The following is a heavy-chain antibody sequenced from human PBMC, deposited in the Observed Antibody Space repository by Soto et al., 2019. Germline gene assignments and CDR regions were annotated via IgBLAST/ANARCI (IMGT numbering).Heavy chain of an antibody. J-gene: IGHJ6*02. D-gene: IGHD3-9*01. Sequence: AASVKVSCKASGYTFTSYAMHWVRQAPGQRLEWMGWINAGNGNTKYSQKFQGRVTITRDTSASTAYMELSSLRSEDTAVYYCARDLEGNDILTGYYISIYYYGMDVWGQGTTVTVSS. CDR1: GYTFTSYA. CDR3: ARDLEGNDILTGYYISIYYYGMDV. CDR2: INAGNGNT. V-gene: IGHV1-3*01.